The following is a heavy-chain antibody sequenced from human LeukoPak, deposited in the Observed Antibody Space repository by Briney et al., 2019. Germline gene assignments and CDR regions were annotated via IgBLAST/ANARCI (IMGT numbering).Heavy chain of an antibody. CDR2: IYSGGST. V-gene: IGHV3-53*01. CDR3: ASLSLGHY. Sequence: GGSLRLSCAASRFTVSNNYMSWVRQAPGKGLEWVSVIYSGGSTYYADSVKGRFTISRDTSRNTLSLQMNSLRAEDTAVYYCASLSLGHYWGQGTLVTVSS. J-gene: IGHJ4*02. D-gene: IGHD6-6*01. CDR1: RFTVSNNY.